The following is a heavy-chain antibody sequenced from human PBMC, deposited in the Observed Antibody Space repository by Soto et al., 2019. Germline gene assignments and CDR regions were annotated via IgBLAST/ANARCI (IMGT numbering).Heavy chain of an antibody. CDR3: ARLHYGDYSDS. D-gene: IGHD4-17*01. V-gene: IGHV5-51*01. Sequence: PGGSLKISCQGSGYSFTTYWIGWVRQMPGKGLDWMGIIYPSDSNIRYSPSFQGQVTISADKSINPASLQWSTLKASDTAMYYCARLHYGDYSDSWGQGTLVTVSS. J-gene: IGHJ4*02. CDR2: IYPSDSNI. CDR1: GYSFTTYW.